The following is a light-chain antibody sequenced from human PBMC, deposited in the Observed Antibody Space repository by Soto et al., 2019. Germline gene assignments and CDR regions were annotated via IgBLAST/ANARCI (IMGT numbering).Light chain of an antibody. V-gene: IGKV3-15*01. CDR3: QEYIQWPPGM. CDR1: QFVSSR. Sequence: DIVVTQSPATLSASPGERVTLSCRASQFVSSRLAWYQRRPGQVPRLLLYDTSTRAPGISARFSGSGSGTEFTLTISSLQSEDFAVYYCQEYIQWPPGMFGPGTTVDIK. J-gene: IGKJ1*01. CDR2: DTS.